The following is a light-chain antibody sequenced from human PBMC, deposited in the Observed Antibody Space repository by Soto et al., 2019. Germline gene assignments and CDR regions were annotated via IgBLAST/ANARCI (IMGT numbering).Light chain of an antibody. CDR3: ATWDDSLTAFYV. J-gene: IGLJ1*01. V-gene: IGLV1-44*01. CDR1: SSNIGSNT. Sequence: QTVVTQPPSASGTPGQRVTISCSGSSSNIGSNTVSWYQHLPGTAPKLLIYFNNQRPSGVPDRFSGSKSGTSASLAISGLQSEDEADYYCATWDDSLTAFYVFGTGTKLTVL. CDR2: FNN.